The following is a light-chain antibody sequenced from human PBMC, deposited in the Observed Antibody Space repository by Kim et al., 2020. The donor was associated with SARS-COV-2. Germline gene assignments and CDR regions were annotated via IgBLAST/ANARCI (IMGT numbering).Light chain of an antibody. CDR2: SND. J-gene: IGLJ3*02. Sequence: QSVLTQPPSASGTPGQRVTISCSGSSSNIGSNVVNWYQQLPGTAPKLLIYSNDYRPSGVPDRFSGSKSGTSASLAISGLQSEYEADYYCVAWDDSLNGSVFGGGTQLTVL. V-gene: IGLV1-44*01. CDR3: VAWDDSLNGSV. CDR1: SSNIGSNV.